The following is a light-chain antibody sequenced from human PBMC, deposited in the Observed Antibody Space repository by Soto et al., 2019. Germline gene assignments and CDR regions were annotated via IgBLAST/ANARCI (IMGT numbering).Light chain of an antibody. CDR2: DDS. V-gene: IGLV3-21*02. J-gene: IGLJ1*01. CDR3: QVWDTSSDQGV. CDR1: NVGSKS. Sequence: SYELTQPPSVSVAPGQTATVTCGGNNVGSKSVHWYQQKPGQAPVLVVYDDSDRPSGIPERFSGSNSGDTATLTIGRVEAGDEAEYYCQVWDTSSDQGVFGAGTKVTVL.